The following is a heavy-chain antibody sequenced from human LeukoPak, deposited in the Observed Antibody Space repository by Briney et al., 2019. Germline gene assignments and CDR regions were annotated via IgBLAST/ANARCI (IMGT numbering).Heavy chain of an antibody. V-gene: IGHV4-61*02. Sequence: SETLSLTCTVSGGSISSGSYYWSWIRQPAGKGLEWIGRIYTSGSTNYNPSLKSRVTISVDTSKNQFSLKLSSVTAADTAVYYCARDWGEGTIDYWGQGTLVTVSS. J-gene: IGHJ4*02. CDR1: GGSISSGSYY. CDR3: ARDWGEGTIDY. D-gene: IGHD2-8*01. CDR2: IYTSGST.